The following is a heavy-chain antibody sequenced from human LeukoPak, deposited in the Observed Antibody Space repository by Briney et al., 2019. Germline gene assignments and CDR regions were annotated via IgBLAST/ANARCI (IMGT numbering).Heavy chain of an antibody. V-gene: IGHV1-69*13. CDR1: GYTFTRYY. J-gene: IGHJ6*03. D-gene: IGHD3-10*01. Sequence: SVKVSCKASGYTFTRYYMHWVRQAPGQGLEWMGGIIPIFGTANYAQKFQGRVTITADESTSTAYMELSSLRSEDTAVYYCTWGYYGSGSNHGYYYYYYMDVWGKGTTVTISS. CDR3: TWGYYGSGSNHGYYYYYYMDV. CDR2: IIPIFGTA.